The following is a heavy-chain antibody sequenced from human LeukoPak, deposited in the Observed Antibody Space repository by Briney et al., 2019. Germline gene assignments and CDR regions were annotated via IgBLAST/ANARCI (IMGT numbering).Heavy chain of an antibody. J-gene: IGHJ4*02. CDR3: ARGGPQWLAAFDY. CDR1: AGSISTYQ. Sequence: PSETLSLTCTVDAGSISTYQWSCIRQPPGKGLEWIGNIYKSGSTNYNPSLKSRVTISIDTSEKQFSLRLSSVTAVHMSVYYCARGGPQWLAAFDYWGQGTLVTVSS. V-gene: IGHV4-59*01. D-gene: IGHD6-19*01. CDR2: IYKSGST.